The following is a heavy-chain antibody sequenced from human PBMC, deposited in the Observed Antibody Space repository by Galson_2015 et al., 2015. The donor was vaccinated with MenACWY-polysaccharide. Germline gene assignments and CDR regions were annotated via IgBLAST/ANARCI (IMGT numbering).Heavy chain of an antibody. J-gene: IGHJ6*02. CDR3: ARDYSSRTSGYCFDV. V-gene: IGHV3-30-3*01. D-gene: IGHD2-2*01. Sequence: SVRLSCAASGFTFNSYAMHWVRQAPGKGLEWVGVISSDETNTYYADYVKGRVTITRDNSTSTPYLEMNSLRAEDAAVYYCARDYSSRTSGYCFDVWGQGTTVIVSS. CDR1: GFTFNSYA. CDR2: ISSDETNT.